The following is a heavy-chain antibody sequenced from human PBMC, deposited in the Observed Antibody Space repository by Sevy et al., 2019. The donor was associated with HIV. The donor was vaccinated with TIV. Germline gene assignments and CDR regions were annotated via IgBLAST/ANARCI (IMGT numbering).Heavy chain of an antibody. V-gene: IGHV1-2*02. CDR3: ARDRITGTTSWFDP. CDR1: GYTFTGYY. J-gene: IGHJ5*02. D-gene: IGHD1-7*01. Sequence: ASVNVSCKASGYTFTGYYMHWVRQAPGQGLEWMGWINPNSGGTNYSQKFQGRVTMTRDTSISTAYMELSRLRSDDTAVYYCARDRITGTTSWFDPWGQGTLVTVSS. CDR2: INPNSGGT.